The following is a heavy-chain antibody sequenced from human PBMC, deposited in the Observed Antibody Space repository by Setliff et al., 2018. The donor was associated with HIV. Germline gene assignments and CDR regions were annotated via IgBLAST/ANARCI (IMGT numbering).Heavy chain of an antibody. CDR3: ARDRTPRNRGGYFDY. J-gene: IGHJ4*02. CDR2: IYYSGST. CDR1: GGSISNSRYY. Sequence: KTSETLSLTCTVSGGSISNSRYYWSWIRQPPGKGLEWIGYIYYSGSTYYNPSLKSRVTISVDTSKNQFSLKLSSVTAADTAVYYCARDRTPRNRGGYFDYWGQGTLVTVSS. V-gene: IGHV4-30-4*08.